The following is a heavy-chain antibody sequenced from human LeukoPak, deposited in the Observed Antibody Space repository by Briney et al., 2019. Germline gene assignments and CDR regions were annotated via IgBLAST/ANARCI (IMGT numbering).Heavy chain of an antibody. CDR3: ARGYGDYGYYFDY. CDR2: IYHSGST. D-gene: IGHD4-17*01. V-gene: IGHV4-30-2*01. Sequence: PSETLSLTCAVSGGSISSGGYSWSWIRQPPGKGLEWIGYIYHSGSTYYNPSLKSRVTISVDRSKNQFSLKLSSVTAADTAVYYCARGYGDYGYYFDYWGQGTLVTASS. CDR1: GGSISSGGYS. J-gene: IGHJ4*02.